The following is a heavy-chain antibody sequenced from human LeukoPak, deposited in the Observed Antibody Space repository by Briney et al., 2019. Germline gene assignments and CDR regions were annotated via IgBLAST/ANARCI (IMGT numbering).Heavy chain of an antibody. CDR1: GFSLSTSGGG. D-gene: IGHD3-16*01. V-gene: IGHV2-5*02. J-gene: IGHJ4*02. CDR3: PSRRDDYVWV. CDR2: SYWDDDK. Sequence: SGPTQVNPTQTLTLTCTFSGFSLSTSGGGVGWIRQPPGKALEWLALSYWDDDKRYSPSLKSRLTISKDTSKNQVVLTLTNIAPVETPTFSCPSRRDDYVWVWGRATLVTAPS.